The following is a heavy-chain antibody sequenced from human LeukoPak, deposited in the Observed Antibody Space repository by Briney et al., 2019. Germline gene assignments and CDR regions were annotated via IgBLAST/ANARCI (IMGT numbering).Heavy chain of an antibody. Sequence: SVKVSCKASGGTFSSYAISWVRQAPGHGLEWMGGIIPIFGTANYAQKFQGRVTITADESTSTAYMELSSLRSEDTAVYYCARGQYYYGSGSGYYYGIDVWGKGTTVAVSS. V-gene: IGHV1-69*13. CDR3: ARGQYYYGSGSGYYYGIDV. D-gene: IGHD3-10*01. CDR1: GGTFSSYA. CDR2: IIPIFGTA. J-gene: IGHJ6*04.